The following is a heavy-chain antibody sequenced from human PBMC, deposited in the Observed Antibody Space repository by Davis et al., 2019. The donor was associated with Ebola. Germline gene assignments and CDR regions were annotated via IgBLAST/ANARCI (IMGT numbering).Heavy chain of an antibody. Sequence: ASVKVSCKASGYTFTSYYMHWVRQAPGQGLEWMGWINPNSGGTNYAQKFQGWVTMTRDTSISTAYMELRSLRSDDTAVYYCARGGGILLSGGKGWFDPWGQGTLVTVSS. CDR3: ARGGGILLSGGKGWFDP. CDR1: GYTFTSYY. D-gene: IGHD3-16*01. CDR2: INPNSGGT. V-gene: IGHV1-2*04. J-gene: IGHJ5*02.